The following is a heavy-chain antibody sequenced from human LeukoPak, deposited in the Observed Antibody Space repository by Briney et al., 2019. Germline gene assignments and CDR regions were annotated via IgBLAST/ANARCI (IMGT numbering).Heavy chain of an antibody. Sequence: GGSLRLSCAASGFTFSSYGMHWVRQAPGKGLEWVAVISYDGSNKYYADSVKGRFTISRDNSKNTLYLQMNSLRAEDTAVYYCAKGRVFGVVIPSFDYRGQGTLVTVSS. J-gene: IGHJ4*02. V-gene: IGHV3-30*18. CDR2: ISYDGSNK. D-gene: IGHD3-3*01. CDR3: AKGRVFGVVIPSFDY. CDR1: GFTFSSYG.